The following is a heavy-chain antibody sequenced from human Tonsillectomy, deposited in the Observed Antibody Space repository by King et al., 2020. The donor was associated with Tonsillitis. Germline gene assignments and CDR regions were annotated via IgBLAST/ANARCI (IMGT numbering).Heavy chain of an antibody. J-gene: IGHJ5*02. CDR2: INHSGST. Sequence: VQLQQWGAGLLKPSETLSLTCAVYGGSFSGYYWSWIRQPPGKGLEWIGEINHSGSTNYNPSLKSRVTISVDTSKNQFSLKLSSVTAPDTAVYYCARELGNNWFPGDWFDPWGQGTLVTVSS. V-gene: IGHV4-34*01. CDR3: ARELGNNWFPGDWFDP. D-gene: IGHD1-1*01. CDR1: GGSFSGYY.